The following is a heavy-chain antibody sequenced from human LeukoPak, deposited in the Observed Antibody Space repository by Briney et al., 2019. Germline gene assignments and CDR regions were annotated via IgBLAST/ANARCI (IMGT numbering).Heavy chain of an antibody. CDR1: GFTFSSYG. CDR3: ATFRPGGYFHN. J-gene: IGHJ1*01. V-gene: IGHV3-30*03. CDR2: ISYDGSNE. Sequence: PGRSLRLSCAASGFTFSSYGMHWVRQAPGKGLEWVAVISYDGSNEHYADSVKGRFTISRDNSKNTLYLQMNSLSAEDTAVYYCATFRPGGYFHNWGQGTLVTVSS. D-gene: IGHD2-21*01.